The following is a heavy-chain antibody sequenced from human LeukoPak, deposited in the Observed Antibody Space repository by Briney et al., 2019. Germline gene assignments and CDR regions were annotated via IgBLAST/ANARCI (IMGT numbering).Heavy chain of an antibody. Sequence: SETLSLTCTVSGGSISSYYWSWLRQPPGRGLEWIANIYHTGSTNYNPSLSSRVTISIDTAKNQFSLKLTSVTAADTAVYYCARRGRNSSGWQDYLWGQGTLVTVSS. CDR3: ARRGRNSSGWQDYL. J-gene: IGHJ4*02. CDR1: GGSISSYY. D-gene: IGHD6-25*01. CDR2: IYHTGST. V-gene: IGHV4-59*01.